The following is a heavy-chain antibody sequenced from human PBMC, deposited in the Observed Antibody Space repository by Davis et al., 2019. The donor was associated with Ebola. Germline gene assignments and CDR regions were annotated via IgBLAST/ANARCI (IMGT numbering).Heavy chain of an antibody. CDR1: GFTFSDFS. Sequence: GESLKISCAASGFTFSDFSMNWVRQAPGKALEWISFITSGSNAIHYADSVRGRFTVSRDNVKNSLFLETSGLRDEDSAVYYCVRDYIFAFDLWGQGARVTVSS. CDR2: ITSGSNAI. V-gene: IGHV3-48*02. CDR3: VRDYIFAFDL. D-gene: IGHD4-11*01. J-gene: IGHJ5*02.